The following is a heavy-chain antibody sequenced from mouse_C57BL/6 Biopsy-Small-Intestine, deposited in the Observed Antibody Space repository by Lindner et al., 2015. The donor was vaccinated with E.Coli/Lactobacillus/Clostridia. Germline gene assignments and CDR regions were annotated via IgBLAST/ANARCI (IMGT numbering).Heavy chain of an antibody. CDR2: INPNSGGT. D-gene: IGHD5-1*01. J-gene: IGHJ3*01. Sequence: SVKVSCKASGYTFTSDHIQWVRQAPGQGLEWMGVINPNSGGTVYAQNFEGRVTVTRDTSTSTVYMELSSLRPEDTAVYYCARERGTSKYVQNWGQGTLVTVS. CDR1: GYTFTSDH. V-gene: IGHV1-18*01. CDR3: ARERGTSKYVQN.